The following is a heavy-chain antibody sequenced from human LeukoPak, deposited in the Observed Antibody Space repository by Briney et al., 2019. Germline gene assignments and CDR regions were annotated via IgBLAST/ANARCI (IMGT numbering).Heavy chain of an antibody. D-gene: IGHD3-16*01. J-gene: IGHJ3*02. CDR3: ARHFSLGAFDI. CDR2: IHYTGNT. CDR1: GGSISNF. V-gene: IGHV4-39*01. Sequence: SETLSLTCTVFGGSISNFWGWIRQPPGKGLESIGSIHYTGNTYYNASLKSRVTMSVDTSKNQFSLKLSSMTAADTAVYYCARHFSLGAFDIWGQGTMVSVSS.